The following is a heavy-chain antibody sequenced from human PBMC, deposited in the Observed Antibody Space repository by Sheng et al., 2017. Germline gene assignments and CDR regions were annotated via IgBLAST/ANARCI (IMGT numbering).Heavy chain of an antibody. CDR1: GFTFSSYE. CDR2: ISSSGSTI. Sequence: EVQLVESGGGLVQPGGSLRLSCAASGFTFSSYEMNWVRQAPGKGLEWVSYISSSGSTIYYADSVKGRFTISRDNAKNSLYLQMNSLRAEDTAVYYCARAGIQLERKYNWFDPGAREPWSPSPQ. V-gene: IGHV3-48*03. D-gene: IGHD1-1*01. CDR3: ARAGIQLERKYNWFDP. J-gene: IGHJ5*02.